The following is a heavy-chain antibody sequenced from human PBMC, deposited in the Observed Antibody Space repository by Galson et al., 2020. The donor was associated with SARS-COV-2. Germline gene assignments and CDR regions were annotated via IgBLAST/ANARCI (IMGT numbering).Heavy chain of an antibody. J-gene: IGHJ6*02. CDR1: VASISSSSYY. Sequence: SETLSLTCTVSVASISSSSYYWGWTRHPPGKGLEWIGIINYSGRTYYNPSLKSRVTISVYTSKNQFSLKLSSVTAADTAVYYCARDALFQIQLWGDYYYYGMDVWGQGTTVTVSS. CDR3: ARDALFQIQLWGDYYYYGMDV. V-gene: IGHV4-39*07. D-gene: IGHD5-18*01. CDR2: INYSGRT.